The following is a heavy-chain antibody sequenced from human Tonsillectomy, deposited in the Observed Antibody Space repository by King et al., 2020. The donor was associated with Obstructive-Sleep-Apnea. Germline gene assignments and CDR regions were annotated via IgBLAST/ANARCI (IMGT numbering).Heavy chain of an antibody. CDR2: ISYDGSNK. CDR3: AKDLQAGSGYYYYGMDV. CDR1: GGFIFSIYA. J-gene: IGHJ6*02. Sequence: VQLVESGGGVVQPGRSLRLSCAASGGFIFSIYAMHWVRQAPGKGLEWVAIISYDGSNKYYADSVKGRFTISRDNSKNTLYLQMNSLRAEDTAVYYCAKDLQAGSGYYYYGMDVWGQGTTVTVSS. D-gene: IGHD3-10*01. V-gene: IGHV3-30*18.